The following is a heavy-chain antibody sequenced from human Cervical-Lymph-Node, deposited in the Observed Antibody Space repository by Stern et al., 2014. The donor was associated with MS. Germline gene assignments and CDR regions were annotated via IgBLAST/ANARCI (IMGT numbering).Heavy chain of an antibody. CDR2: ISSRSSYI. D-gene: IGHD1-1*01. CDR3: ARRSGATNDY. V-gene: IGHV3-21*01. CDR1: GFTFRNSS. Sequence: EVHLVESGGGLVKPGGSLRLSCIVSGFTFRNSSMNWVRQAPGKGLEWVSTISSRSSYIYYSDSVKGRYTISRDNAKNSLYLQMNSLRVDDTAVYYCARRSGATNDYWGQGTLVTVSS. J-gene: IGHJ4*02.